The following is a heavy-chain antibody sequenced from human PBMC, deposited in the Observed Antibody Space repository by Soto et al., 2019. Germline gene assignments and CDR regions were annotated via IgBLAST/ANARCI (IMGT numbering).Heavy chain of an antibody. CDR2: IKQDGSEK. D-gene: IGHD2-8*01. J-gene: IGHJ6*02. Sequence: EVQLVESGGGLVQPGGSLRLSCAASAFTFSSYWMSWVRQAPGKGLEWVANIKQDGSEKYYVDSVKGRFTISRDNAKNSLYLQMNSLRAEDTAVYYCVLMVLSGMDAWGQGTTVTVSS. CDR1: AFTFSSYW. V-gene: IGHV3-7*05. CDR3: VLMVLSGMDA.